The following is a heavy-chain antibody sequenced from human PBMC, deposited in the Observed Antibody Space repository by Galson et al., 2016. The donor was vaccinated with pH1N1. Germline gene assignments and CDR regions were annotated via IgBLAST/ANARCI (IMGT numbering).Heavy chain of an antibody. V-gene: IGHV3-23*01. CDR3: ATPPWARSVVIDSYFDH. CDR2: ISRSGGST. J-gene: IGHJ4*02. Sequence: SLRLSCAASGLTFSRYGMSWVRQAPGKGLEWVSGISRSGGSTYYAYSVKGRFTISRDNSKNTLYLQMNSLRAEDTARYYCATPPWARSVVIDSYFDHWGQGTLVTVSS. CDR1: GLTFSRYG. D-gene: IGHD2-21*01.